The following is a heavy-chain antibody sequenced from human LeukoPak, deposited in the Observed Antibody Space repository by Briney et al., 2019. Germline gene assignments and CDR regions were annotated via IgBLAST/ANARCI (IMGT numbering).Heavy chain of an antibody. Sequence: SETLSLTCTVSGGSISSNSYYWGWFRQPPGKALEWIGSIHSSGSTYYNPSLKSRVTISLDTSKNHFSLNLSSVTAADTAVYYCARDGDILTGYTAGFDYWGQGTLVTVSS. CDR3: ARDGDILTGYTAGFDY. D-gene: IGHD3-9*01. CDR1: GGSISSNSYY. J-gene: IGHJ4*02. CDR2: IHSSGST. V-gene: IGHV4-39*07.